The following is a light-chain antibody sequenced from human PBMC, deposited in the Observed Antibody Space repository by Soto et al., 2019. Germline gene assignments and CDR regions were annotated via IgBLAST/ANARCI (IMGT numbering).Light chain of an antibody. Sequence: QSALTQPASVSGSPGQSITISCTGTSSYVGGYDYVSWYQQHPDKAPKLMIYEVSNRPSGVSSRFSGSKSGNTASLTISGLQAEDEADYYCSSYTSSNTLYVFGTGTKVTVL. CDR1: SSYVGGYDY. V-gene: IGLV2-14*01. CDR2: EVS. J-gene: IGLJ1*01. CDR3: SSYTSSNTLYV.